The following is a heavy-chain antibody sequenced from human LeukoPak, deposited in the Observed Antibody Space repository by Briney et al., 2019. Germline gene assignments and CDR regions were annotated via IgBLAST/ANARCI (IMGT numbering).Heavy chain of an antibody. J-gene: IGHJ4*02. CDR2: MNPNSGNT. Sequence: ASVKVSCKASGYTFTSYDINWVRQATGQGLEWMGWMNPNSGNTGYAQKFQGRVTMTRNTSISTAYMELSSLRSEDTAVYYCARGNRLDSSGYPPSFDYWGQGTLVTVSS. CDR3: ARGNRLDSSGYPPSFDY. V-gene: IGHV1-8*01. CDR1: GYTFTSYD. D-gene: IGHD3-22*01.